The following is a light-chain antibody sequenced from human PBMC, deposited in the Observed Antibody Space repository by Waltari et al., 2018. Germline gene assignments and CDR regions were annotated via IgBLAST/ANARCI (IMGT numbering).Light chain of an antibody. Sequence: QSALTQPASVSGSPGQSITISCTGTSSDVGAYNYVSWYQQQPGKAPKLMIYDVSNRPSGVSNRFSGSKSGNTASLTISGLQAEDEADYYCSSYTSSTTVFGGGTKLTVL. V-gene: IGLV2-14*01. CDR1: SSDVGAYNY. J-gene: IGLJ3*02. CDR2: DVS. CDR3: SSYTSSTTV.